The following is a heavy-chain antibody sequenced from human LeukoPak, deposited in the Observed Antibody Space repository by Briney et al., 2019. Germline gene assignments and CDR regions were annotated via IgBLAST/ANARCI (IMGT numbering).Heavy chain of an antibody. V-gene: IGHV1-69*01. D-gene: IGHD4-17*01. CDR2: IVPMFGPS. J-gene: IGHJ6*03. Sequence: SVKVSCKASGGTFSSYSINWVRQAPGQGLEWMGGIVPMFGPSNNAQKFQGRVTITADEASSTAYMELSSLRSEDTAVYYCAVRGDYGDYDTVYDYFYMDVWGKGTTVTVSS. CDR3: AVRGDYGDYDTVYDYFYMDV. CDR1: GGTFSSYS.